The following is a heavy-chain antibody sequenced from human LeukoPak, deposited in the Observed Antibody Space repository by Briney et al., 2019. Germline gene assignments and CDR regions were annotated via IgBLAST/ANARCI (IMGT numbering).Heavy chain of an antibody. J-gene: IGHJ6*02. CDR1: GFTFTDYW. D-gene: IGHD5/OR15-5a*01. Sequence: GALRLSCAASGFTFTDYWMSRVRQAPGKGLEWVANIKRDGSEKYYVDSVKGRFTISRDNPKKSVYLQMNSLRAEDTAIYYCARDVSVSGMDVWGQGTTVTVSS. CDR2: IKRDGSEK. CDR3: ARDVSVSGMDV. V-gene: IGHV3-7*01.